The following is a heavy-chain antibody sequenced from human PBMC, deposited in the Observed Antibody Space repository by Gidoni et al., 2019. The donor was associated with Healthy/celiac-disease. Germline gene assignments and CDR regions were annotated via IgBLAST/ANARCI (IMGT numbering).Heavy chain of an antibody. J-gene: IGHJ4*02. CDR3: ARDSYYYDSSGYRQKNYYFDY. Sequence: QVQLVQSGAAVKKPGSSVKVSCKASGGTFSSYAISWVRQAPGQGLEWMGGIIPIFGTANYAQKFQGRVTITADESTSTAYMELSSLRAEDTAVYYCARDSYYYDSSGYRQKNYYFDYWGQGTLVTVSS. CDR2: IIPIFGTA. V-gene: IGHV1-69*01. D-gene: IGHD3-22*01. CDR1: GGTFSSYA.